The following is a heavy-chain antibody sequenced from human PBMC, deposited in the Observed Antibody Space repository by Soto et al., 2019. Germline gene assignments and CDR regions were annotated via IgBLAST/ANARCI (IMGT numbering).Heavy chain of an antibody. Sequence: PSETLSLTCTVSGGSISSSSYYWGWIRQPPGKGLEWIGSIYYSGSTYYNPSLKSRVTISVDTSKNQFSLKLSSVTAADTAVYYCARPSGYDYPDAFYIWRQGTMVTVSS. D-gene: IGHD4-17*01. CDR3: ARPSGYDYPDAFYI. CDR2: IYYSGST. CDR1: GGSISSSSYY. V-gene: IGHV4-39*01. J-gene: IGHJ3*02.